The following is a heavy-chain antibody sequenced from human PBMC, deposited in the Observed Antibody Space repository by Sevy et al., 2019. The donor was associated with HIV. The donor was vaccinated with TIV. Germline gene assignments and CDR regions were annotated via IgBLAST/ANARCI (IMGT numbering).Heavy chain of an antibody. CDR3: AKDTYDGSGYNYYYYGMDV. CDR1: GFTFDDYA. J-gene: IGHJ6*02. V-gene: IGHV3-9*01. Sequence: GGSLRLSCAASGFTFDDYAMHWVRQAPGKGLEWVSGISWNSGSIGYADSVKGRFTISRDNAKNSLYLQMNSLRAEDTALYYCAKDTYDGSGYNYYYYGMDVWGQGTTVTVSS. D-gene: IGHD5-12*01. CDR2: ISWNSGSI.